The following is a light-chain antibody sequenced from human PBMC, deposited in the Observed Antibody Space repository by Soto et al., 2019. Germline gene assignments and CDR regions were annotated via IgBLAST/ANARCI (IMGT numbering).Light chain of an antibody. Sequence: QSVLTQPASVSASPGQSITISCTGTPSDVGGYKFVSWYQHHPGKAPKLMIYEVNNRPSGVSNRFSGSKSGNTASLTISGLQPEDEADYYCLSYTSANTRVFGEGTKLTVL. CDR1: PSDVGGYKF. J-gene: IGLJ3*02. CDR2: EVN. V-gene: IGLV2-14*01. CDR3: LSYTSANTRV.